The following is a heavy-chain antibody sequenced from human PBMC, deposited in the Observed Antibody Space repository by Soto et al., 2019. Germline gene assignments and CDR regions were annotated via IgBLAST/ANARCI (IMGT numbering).Heavy chain of an antibody. CDR1: RYTLTELS. Sequence: GASVKVSCKVSRYTLTELSMHWVRQAPGKGLEWMGGFDPEDGETIYAQKFQGRVTMTEDTSTDTAYMELSSLRSEDTAVYYCATDPLWWLSLVNWGQGTLVSVSS. CDR3: ATDPLWWLSLVN. D-gene: IGHD2-21*01. V-gene: IGHV1-24*01. J-gene: IGHJ4*02. CDR2: FDPEDGET.